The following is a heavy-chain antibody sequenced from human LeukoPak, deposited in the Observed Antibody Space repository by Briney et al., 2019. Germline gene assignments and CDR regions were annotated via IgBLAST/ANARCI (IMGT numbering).Heavy chain of an antibody. CDR1: GFTFSSYS. CDR2: ISSSSSYI. V-gene: IGHV3-21*01. CDR3: ARDPRYNSAFDI. J-gene: IGHJ3*02. D-gene: IGHD1-1*01. Sequence: GGSLRLSCAASGFTFSSYSMNWVRQAPGKGLEWVSSISSSSSYIYYADSVKGRFTISRDNAKNSLYLQTNSLRAEDTAVYYCARDPRYNSAFDIWGQGTMVTVSS.